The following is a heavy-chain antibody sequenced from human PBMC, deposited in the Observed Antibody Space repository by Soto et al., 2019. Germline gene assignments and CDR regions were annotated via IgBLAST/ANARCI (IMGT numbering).Heavy chain of an antibody. CDR2: IYYSGST. CDR1: GGSISSYY. D-gene: IGHD6-6*01. J-gene: IGHJ6*02. Sequence: SETLSLTCTVSGGSISSYYWSWIRQPPGKGLEWIGYIYYSGSTNYNPSLKSRVTISVDTSKNQFSLKLSSVTAADTAVYYCARDRIAARPPHYYYGMDVWGQGTTVTVSS. V-gene: IGHV4-59*01. CDR3: ARDRIAARPPHYYYGMDV.